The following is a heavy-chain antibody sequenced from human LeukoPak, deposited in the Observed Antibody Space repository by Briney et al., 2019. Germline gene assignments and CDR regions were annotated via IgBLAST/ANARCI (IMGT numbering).Heavy chain of an antibody. CDR2: ISHSGST. CDR3: ARVIVGEPVDY. V-gene: IGHV4-38-2*02. Sequence: SETLSLTCTVSGGSISSYYWSWIRQPPGKGLEWIASISHSGSTYYNPSLKSRVTLSVDTSKNQFSLKLSSVTAADTAVYYCARVIVGEPVDYWGQGTLVTVSS. CDR1: GGSISSYY. D-gene: IGHD1-14*01. J-gene: IGHJ4*02.